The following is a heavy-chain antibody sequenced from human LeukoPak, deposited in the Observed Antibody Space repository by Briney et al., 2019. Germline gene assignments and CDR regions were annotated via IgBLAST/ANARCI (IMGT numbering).Heavy chain of an antibody. CDR3: ARRVRWRYDAFDI. CDR2: IYYSGST. CDR1: GGSFSGYY. Sequence: PSETLSLTCAVYGGSFSGYYWSWIRQPPGKGLEWIGYIYYSGSTNYNPSLKSRVTISVDTSKNQFSLKLSSVTAADTAVYYCARRVRWRYDAFDIWGQGTMVTVSS. J-gene: IGHJ3*02. V-gene: IGHV4-59*08. D-gene: IGHD4-17*01.